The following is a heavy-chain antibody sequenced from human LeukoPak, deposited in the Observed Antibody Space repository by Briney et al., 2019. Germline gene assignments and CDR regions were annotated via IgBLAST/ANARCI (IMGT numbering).Heavy chain of an antibody. J-gene: IGHJ4*02. V-gene: IGHV1-46*01. CDR1: GYTFTSYH. CDR2: FTPSTSAT. CDR3: AREPSATGGFDF. D-gene: IGHD3-16*01. Sequence: GASVKVSCRASGYTFTSYHIHWVRQAPGQGLEWMGIFTPSTSATSFAQKFQGRVTTTRDTSTDTAYMELSSLTSEDTAMYYCAREPSATGGFDFWGQGTLVTVSS.